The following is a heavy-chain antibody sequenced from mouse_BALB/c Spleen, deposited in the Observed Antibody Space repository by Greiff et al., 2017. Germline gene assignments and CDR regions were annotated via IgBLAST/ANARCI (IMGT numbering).Heavy chain of an antibody. CDR2: IDPANGNT. D-gene: IGHD2-3*01. Sequence: VQLQQSGAELVKPGASVKLSCTASGFNIKDTYMHWVKQRPEQGLEWIGRIDPANGNTKYDPKFQGKATITADTSSNTAYLQLSSLTSEDTAVYYCARWLLPYAIDYWGQGTSVTVSS. J-gene: IGHJ4*01. CDR3: ARWLLPYAIDY. CDR1: GFNIKDTY. V-gene: IGHV14-3*02.